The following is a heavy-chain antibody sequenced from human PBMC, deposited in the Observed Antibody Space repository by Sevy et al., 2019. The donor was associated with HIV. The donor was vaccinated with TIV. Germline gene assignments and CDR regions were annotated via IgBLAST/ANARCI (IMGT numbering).Heavy chain of an antibody. J-gene: IGHJ5*02. Sequence: GGSLRLSCAASGFTFSSYAMHWDRQAPGKGLEWVAVISYDGSNKYYADSVKGRFTISRDNSKNRVFMQMNGMRAEDTAVYYCARDGGYDSSGYYEGGWFDPWGQCTLVTVSS. CDR3: ARDGGYDSSGYYEGGWFDP. CDR1: GFTFSSYA. V-gene: IGHV3-30-3*01. CDR2: ISYDGSNK. D-gene: IGHD3-22*01.